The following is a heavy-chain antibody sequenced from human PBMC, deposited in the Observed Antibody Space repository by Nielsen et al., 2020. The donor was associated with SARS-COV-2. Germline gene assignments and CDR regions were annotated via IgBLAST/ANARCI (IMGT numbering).Heavy chain of an antibody. D-gene: IGHD6-13*01. Sequence: SVKVSCKASGGTFSSYAISWVRQAPGQGLEWMGGIIPIFGTANYAQKFQGRVTITADKSTSTAYMELNSLRSEDTAVYYCAREGRSSWYTGPNWFDPWGQGTLVTVPS. CDR1: GGTFSSYA. J-gene: IGHJ5*02. CDR3: AREGRSSWYTGPNWFDP. V-gene: IGHV1-69*06. CDR2: IIPIFGTA.